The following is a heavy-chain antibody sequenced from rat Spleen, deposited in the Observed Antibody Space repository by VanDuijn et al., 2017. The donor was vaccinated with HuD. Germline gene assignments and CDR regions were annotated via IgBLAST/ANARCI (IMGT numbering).Heavy chain of an antibody. J-gene: IGHJ3*01. CDR2: INSAGTT. V-gene: IGHV3-3*01. Sequence: VQLKESGPGLVQPSQTLSLTCTVSGLSLTSNSVSWIRQPPGKGLEWMGYINSAGTTNYNPSLKSRISITRDTSKNQFFLQVNSLTTEDTATYYCARSEGTHYYLPFADWGQGTLVTVSS. CDR3: ARSEGTHYYLPFAD. D-gene: IGHD1-12*02. CDR1: GLSLTSNS.